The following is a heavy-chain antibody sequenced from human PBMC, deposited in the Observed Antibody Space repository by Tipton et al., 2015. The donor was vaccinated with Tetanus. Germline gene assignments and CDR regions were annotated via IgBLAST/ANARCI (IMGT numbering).Heavy chain of an antibody. V-gene: IGHV3-74*01. CDR3: VRPYSSSFYVSDH. D-gene: IGHD6-6*01. CDR1: GFTFSTHW. J-gene: IGHJ1*01. Sequence: SLRLSCAVSGFTFSTHWMHWVRQAPGKGLEWVSCINGDGSTINYADSLEGRFTISRDNAKNSLYLQMNSLRAEDTAVYYCVRPYSSSFYVSDHWGRGTVVSVSS. CDR2: INGDGSTI.